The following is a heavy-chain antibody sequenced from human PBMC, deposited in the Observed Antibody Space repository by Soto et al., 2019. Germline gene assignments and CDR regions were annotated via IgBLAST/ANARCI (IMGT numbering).Heavy chain of an antibody. V-gene: IGHV4-39*01. D-gene: IGHD1-1*01. Sequence: ETLSLTCTVSGGSVSSDTHYWAWVRQPLGKGLEWIGCVYYSGRTYYNPSLKSRVSISIDTSKNQFSVKLTSMTAADTAIYPCARQQLEFWNWFDSWGQGTLVTVYS. J-gene: IGHJ5*01. CDR1: GGSVSSDTHY. CDR2: VYYSGRT. CDR3: ARQQLEFWNWFDS.